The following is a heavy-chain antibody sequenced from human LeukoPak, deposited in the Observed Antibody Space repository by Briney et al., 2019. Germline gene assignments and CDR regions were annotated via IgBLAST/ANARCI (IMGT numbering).Heavy chain of an antibody. Sequence: KPSETLSLTCTVSGGSISSYYWTWIRQPPGKGLELIGFIYYSGSPNYNPSLKSRATISVDTSKNQFSLKLSSVTAADTAVYYCARSRYCSTTTCYGDFDYWGQGTLVTVSS. V-gene: IGHV4-59*08. CDR2: IYYSGSP. CDR1: GGSISSYY. J-gene: IGHJ4*02. CDR3: ARSRYCSTTTCYGDFDY. D-gene: IGHD2-2*01.